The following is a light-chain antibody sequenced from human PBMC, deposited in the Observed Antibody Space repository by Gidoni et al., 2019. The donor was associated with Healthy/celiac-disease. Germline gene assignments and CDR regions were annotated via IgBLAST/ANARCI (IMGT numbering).Light chain of an antibody. J-gene: IGKJ3*01. V-gene: IGKV1-33*01. Sequence: DIQMTQSPSSLSASIGDRVTITCRTSQDISNYLDWYQQKPGKAPKLLIYDASNLETGVPSRFSGSGSGTDFTLTISSLQPEDIATYYCQQYDNFPPAFGPGTKVDIK. CDR2: DAS. CDR1: QDISNY. CDR3: QQYDNFPPA.